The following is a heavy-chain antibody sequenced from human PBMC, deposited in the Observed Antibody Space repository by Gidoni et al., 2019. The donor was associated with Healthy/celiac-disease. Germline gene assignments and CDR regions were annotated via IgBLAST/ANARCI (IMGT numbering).Heavy chain of an antibody. J-gene: IGHJ4*02. D-gene: IGHD2-15*01. CDR1: GFTFSSSS. CDR3: AIYHGRDGSPC. CDR2: ISSSSSYI. Sequence: EVQLVESGGGLVKPGGSLRLSCAASGFTFSSSSMNWVRQAPGKGLEWVSSISSSSSYIYYADSVKGRFTISRDNAKNSLYLQMNSLRAEDTAVYYCAIYHGRDGSPCWGQGTLVTVSS. V-gene: IGHV3-21*01.